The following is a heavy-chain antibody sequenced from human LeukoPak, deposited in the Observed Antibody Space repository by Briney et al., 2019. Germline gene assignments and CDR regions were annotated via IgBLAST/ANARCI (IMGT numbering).Heavy chain of an antibody. V-gene: IGHV1-69*06. D-gene: IGHD3-3*01. Sequence: ASVKVSCKASGGTFSSYAISWVRQAPGRGLEWMGGIIPIFGTANYAQKFQGRVTITADKSTSTAYMELSSLRSEDTAVYYCARDSYDFWSGYYFWGQGTMVTVSS. CDR2: IIPIFGTA. CDR3: ARDSYDFWSGYYF. J-gene: IGHJ3*01. CDR1: GGTFSSYA.